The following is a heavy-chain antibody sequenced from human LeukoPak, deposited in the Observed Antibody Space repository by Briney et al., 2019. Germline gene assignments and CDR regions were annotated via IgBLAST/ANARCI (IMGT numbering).Heavy chain of an antibody. D-gene: IGHD2-15*01. CDR2: FHDSGSA. Sequence: SETLSLTCTVSGDSISSYFWSWIRQPPGKGLEWIGYFHDSGSANYNPSLKSRITMSVDTSKNQFSLKLRSVTAADTAVYYCARDSHSVDTATPRGFDPWGQGTLVTVSS. V-gene: IGHV4-59*01. CDR3: ARDSHSVDTATPRGFDP. CDR1: GDSISSYF. J-gene: IGHJ5*02.